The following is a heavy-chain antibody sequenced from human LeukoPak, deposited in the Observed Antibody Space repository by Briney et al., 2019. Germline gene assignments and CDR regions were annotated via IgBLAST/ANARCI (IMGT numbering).Heavy chain of an antibody. J-gene: IGHJ4*02. CDR1: GFTFSSYA. CDR3: AKLTYSSSSGYYFDY. CDR2: ISGGGGST. Sequence: GGSLRLSCGASGFTFSSYAMSWVGQAPGKGLEWVSTISGGGGSTYYADSVKGRFTISRDNSRNTLYLQMNSLRAEDTAVYYCAKLTYSSSSGYYFDYWGQGTLVTVSS. V-gene: IGHV3-23*01. D-gene: IGHD6-6*01.